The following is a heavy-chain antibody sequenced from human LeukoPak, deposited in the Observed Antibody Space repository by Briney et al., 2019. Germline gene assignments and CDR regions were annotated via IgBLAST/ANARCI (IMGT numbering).Heavy chain of an antibody. CDR3: AKARDGYSPFALVDY. Sequence: GGSLRLSCAASGFTFDDYAMHWVRQAPGKGLEWVSLISWDGGSTYYADSVKGRFTISRDNSKDSLYLQMNSLRAEDTALYYCAKARDGYSPFALVDYWGQGTLVTVSS. D-gene: IGHD5-24*01. CDR2: ISWDGGST. V-gene: IGHV3-43D*03. CDR1: GFTFDDYA. J-gene: IGHJ4*02.